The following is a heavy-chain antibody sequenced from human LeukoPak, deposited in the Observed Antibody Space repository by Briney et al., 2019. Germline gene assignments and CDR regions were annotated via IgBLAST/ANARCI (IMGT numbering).Heavy chain of an antibody. Sequence: SETLSLTCTVSGGSVNSGSYYWSWIRQPPGKGLEWIGYIYYSGSTYYNPSLKSRVTISVDTSKNQFSLKLSSVTAADTAVYYCARERGYSSGWYNWFDPWGQGTLVTVSS. V-gene: IGHV4-31*03. D-gene: IGHD6-19*01. CDR2: IYYSGST. CDR1: GGSVNSGSYY. J-gene: IGHJ5*02. CDR3: ARERGYSSGWYNWFDP.